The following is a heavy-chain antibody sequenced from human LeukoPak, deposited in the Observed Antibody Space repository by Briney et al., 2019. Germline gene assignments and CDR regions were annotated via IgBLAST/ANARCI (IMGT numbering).Heavy chain of an antibody. CDR1: GFTFSSYS. Sequence: GGSLRLSCAASGFTFSSYSMNWVRQAPGKGLEWVSYISSSSSTIYYADSVKGRFTISRDNAKNSLYLQMNSLRAEDTAVYYCARDRYAQLVHADVWGKGTTVTVSS. V-gene: IGHV3-48*01. CDR3: ARDRYAQLVHADV. J-gene: IGHJ6*04. D-gene: IGHD6-6*01. CDR2: ISSSSSTI.